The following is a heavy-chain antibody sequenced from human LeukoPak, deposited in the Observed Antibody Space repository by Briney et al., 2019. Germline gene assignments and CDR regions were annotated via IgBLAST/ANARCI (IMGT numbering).Heavy chain of an antibody. D-gene: IGHD3-22*01. V-gene: IGHV4-39*01. J-gene: IGHJ6*03. Sequence: SETLSLTCTVSGGSISSSSYYWGWIRQPPGKGLEWIGSIYYSGSTYYNPSLKSRVTISVDTSKNQFSLKLSSVTAADTVVYYCARQTDSSGYYGYYYYYMDIWGKGTTVTVSS. CDR3: ARQTDSSGYYGYYYYYMDI. CDR2: IYYSGST. CDR1: GGSISSSSYY.